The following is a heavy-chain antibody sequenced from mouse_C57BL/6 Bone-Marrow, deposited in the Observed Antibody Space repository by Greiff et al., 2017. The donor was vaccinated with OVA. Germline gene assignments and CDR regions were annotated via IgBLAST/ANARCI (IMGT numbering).Heavy chain of an antibody. CDR1: GYAFTNYL. Sequence: QVQLQHSGAELVRPGTSVKVSCKASGYAFTNYLIEWVKQRPGQGLEWIGVINPGSGGTNYNEKFKGKATLTADKSSSTAYMQLSSLTSEDSAVYFCARWYYGNSYWYFDVWGTGTTVTVSS. CDR2: INPGSGGT. J-gene: IGHJ1*03. CDR3: ARWYYGNSYWYFDV. D-gene: IGHD2-1*01. V-gene: IGHV1-54*01.